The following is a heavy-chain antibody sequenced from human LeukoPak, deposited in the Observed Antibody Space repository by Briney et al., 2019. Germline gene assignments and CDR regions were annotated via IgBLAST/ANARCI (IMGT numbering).Heavy chain of an antibody. V-gene: IGHV1-3*01. CDR2: INAGNGNT. Sequence: PGGSLRLSCAASGFTFTSYAMHWVRQAPGQRLEWMGWINAGNGNTKYSQKFQGRVTITRDTSASTAYMELSSLRSEDTAVYYCARGLIAERLGPYYGMDVWGQGTTVTVSS. J-gene: IGHJ6*02. CDR3: ARGLIAERLGPYYGMDV. D-gene: IGHD6-13*01. CDR1: GFTFTSYA.